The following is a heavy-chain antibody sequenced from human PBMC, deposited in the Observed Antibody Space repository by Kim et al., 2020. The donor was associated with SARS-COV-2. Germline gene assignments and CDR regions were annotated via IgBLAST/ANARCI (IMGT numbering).Heavy chain of an antibody. D-gene: IGHD6-13*01. CDR2: ISSSGSTI. V-gene: IGHV3-48*03. CDR1: GFTFSSYE. Sequence: GGSLRLSCAASGFTFSSYEMNWVRQAPGKGLEWVSYISSSGSTIYYADSVKGRFTISRDNAKNSLYLQMNSLRAEDTAVYYCARVRVAAAGMWGMDYYYMDVWGKGTTVTVSS. J-gene: IGHJ6*03. CDR3: ARVRVAAAGMWGMDYYYMDV.